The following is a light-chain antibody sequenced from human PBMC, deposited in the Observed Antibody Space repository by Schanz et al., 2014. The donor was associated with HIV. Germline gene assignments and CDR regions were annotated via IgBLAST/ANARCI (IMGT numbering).Light chain of an antibody. CDR2: DAS. CDR3: QQRSNWPPLT. V-gene: IGKV3-11*01. CDR1: QSVSSN. Sequence: EIVMTQSPATLSVSPGERATLSCRASQSVSSNLAWYQQKPGQAPRLLIYDASNRATGIPARFSGSGSGTDFTLTISSLEPEDFAVYYCQQRSNWPPLTFGGGTKVEFK. J-gene: IGKJ4*01.